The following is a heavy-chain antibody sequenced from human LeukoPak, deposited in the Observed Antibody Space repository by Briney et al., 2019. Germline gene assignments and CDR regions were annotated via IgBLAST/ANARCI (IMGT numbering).Heavy chain of an antibody. CDR3: ARGPHFYGSGSYEYSYYYYYYGMDV. CDR1: GGSFSGYY. V-gene: IGHV4-34*01. J-gene: IGHJ6*04. CDR2: INHKGAT. Sequence: SETLSLTCAVYGGSFSGYYWTWVRQPPGKGLEWIGEINHKGATNYNPSLKSRVTISLDTSKNQFSLRLSSVTAADTAVYYCARGPHFYGSGSYEYSYYYYYYGMDVWGKGTAVTVSS. D-gene: IGHD3-10*01.